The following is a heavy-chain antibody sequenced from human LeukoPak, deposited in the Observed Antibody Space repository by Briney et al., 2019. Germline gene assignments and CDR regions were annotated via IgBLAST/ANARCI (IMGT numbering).Heavy chain of an antibody. CDR1: GYSFTSYW. J-gene: IGHJ4*02. CDR2: IYPGGSDT. V-gene: IGHV5-51*01. D-gene: IGHD3-16*02. Sequence: GESLKISCKGSGYSFTSYWIGWVRQMPGKGLEWMGIIYPGGSDTRYSPSFQGQVTISADKSISTAYLQWSSLKASDTAMYYCARTYVWGSYRPYYFDYWGQGTLVTVSS. CDR3: ARTYVWGSYRPYYFDY.